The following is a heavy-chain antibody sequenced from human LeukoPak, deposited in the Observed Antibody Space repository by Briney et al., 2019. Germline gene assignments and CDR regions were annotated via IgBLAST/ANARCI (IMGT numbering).Heavy chain of an antibody. D-gene: IGHD1-26*01. V-gene: IGHV3-33*01. CDR1: GFTFSSYG. Sequence: GGSLRLSCAASGFTFSSYGMHWVRQAPGKGLEWVAVIWYDGSNKYYADSVKGRFTISRDNSKNTLYPQMNSLRAEDTAVYYCARDPPKWELPDYWGQGTLVTVSS. CDR3: ARDPPKWELPDY. CDR2: IWYDGSNK. J-gene: IGHJ4*02.